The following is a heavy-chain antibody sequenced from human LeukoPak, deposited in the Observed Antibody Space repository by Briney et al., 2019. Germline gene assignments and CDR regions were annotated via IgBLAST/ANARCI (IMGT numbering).Heavy chain of an antibody. CDR2: INWNGGST. J-gene: IGHJ4*02. V-gene: IGHV3-20*04. CDR3: ARDKDGYNTFDY. D-gene: IGHD5-24*01. Sequence: GGSLRLSCAASGFTFDDYGMSWVRQAPGKGLVWVSGINWNGGSTGYADSVKSRFTISRDNAKNSLYLQMNSLRAEDTALYYCARDKDGYNTFDYWGQGTLVTVSS. CDR1: GFTFDDYG.